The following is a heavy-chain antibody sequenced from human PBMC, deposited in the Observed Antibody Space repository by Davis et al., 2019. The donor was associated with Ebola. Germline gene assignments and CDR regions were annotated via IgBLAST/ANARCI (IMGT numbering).Heavy chain of an antibody. CDR1: GFTFSNAW. D-gene: IGHD6-19*01. CDR2: IKSKTDGGTT. J-gene: IGHJ5*02. Sequence: GGSLRLSCAASGFTFSNAWMNWVRQAPGKGLEWVGRIKSKTDGGTTDYAAPVKGRFTISRDDSKNTLFLQMNSLKTEDTAVYYCTTGVAGTPWFDPWGQGTLVTVSS. CDR3: TTGVAGTPWFDP. V-gene: IGHV3-15*07.